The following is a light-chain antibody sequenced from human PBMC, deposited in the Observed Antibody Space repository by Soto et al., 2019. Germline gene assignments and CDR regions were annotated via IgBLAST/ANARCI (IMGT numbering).Light chain of an antibody. Sequence: QSALTQPASVSGSPGQSITISCTGTSGNVGGYNYVSWYQQHPGKAPKLMIYEVSNRPSGVSNRFSGSKSGNTASLTISGLQAEDEADYYCSSYTSSSIDYVFGTGTKVTAL. V-gene: IGLV2-14*01. CDR1: SGNVGGYNY. CDR2: EVS. CDR3: SSYTSSSIDYV. J-gene: IGLJ1*01.